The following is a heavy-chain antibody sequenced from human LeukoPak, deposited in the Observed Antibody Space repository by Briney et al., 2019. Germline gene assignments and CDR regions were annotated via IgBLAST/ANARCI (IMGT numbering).Heavy chain of an antibody. Sequence: ASVKVSCKASGYTFTSYYMHWVRQAPGQGLEWMGIINPSGGSTSYAQKFQGKVTMTRDTSTSTVYMELSSLRSGDTAVYYCARDQNSSSWEGVLDYWGQGTLVTVSS. CDR1: GYTFTSYY. CDR2: INPSGGST. D-gene: IGHD6-13*01. V-gene: IGHV1-46*03. J-gene: IGHJ4*02. CDR3: ARDQNSSSWEGVLDY.